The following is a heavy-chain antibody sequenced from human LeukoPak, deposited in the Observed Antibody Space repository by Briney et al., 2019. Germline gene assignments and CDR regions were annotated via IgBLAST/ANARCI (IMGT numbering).Heavy chain of an antibody. J-gene: IGHJ4*02. V-gene: IGHV4-61*02. CDR3: ARDTLQLGPLSDY. Sequence: PSETLSLTCTVSGGSISSGSYYWSWIRQPAGKGLEWIGRIYSTGSTNYNPSLKSRVTISVDTSKNQFSLKLSSVTAADTAVYYCARDTLQLGPLSDYWGQGTLVTVSS. CDR2: IYSTGST. CDR1: GGSISSGSYY. D-gene: IGHD4-11*01.